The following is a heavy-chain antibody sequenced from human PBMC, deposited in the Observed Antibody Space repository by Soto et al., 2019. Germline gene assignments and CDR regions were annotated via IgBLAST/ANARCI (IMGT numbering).Heavy chain of an antibody. D-gene: IGHD6-13*01. V-gene: IGHV1-18*01. CDR3: ASVCCGAAAGTNYYYGMDV. J-gene: IGHJ6*02. CDR2: ISAYNGNT. CDR1: GYTFTSYG. Sequence: ASVKVSCKASGYTFTSYGISWVRQAPGQGHEWMGWISAYNGNTNYAQKLQGRVTMTTDTSTSTAYMELRSLRSDDTAVYYCASVCCGAAAGTNYYYGMDVWGQGTTVTVSS.